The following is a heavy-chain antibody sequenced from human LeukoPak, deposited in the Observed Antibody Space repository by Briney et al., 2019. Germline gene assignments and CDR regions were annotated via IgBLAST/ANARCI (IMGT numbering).Heavy chain of an antibody. V-gene: IGHV3-23*01. CDR2: ISGSGGST. J-gene: IGHJ4*02. CDR1: GLTFSSYA. D-gene: IGHD6-19*01. CDR3: AKRSYSSGWSFDY. Sequence: PGGSLRLSCAASGLTFSSYAMSWVRQAPGKGLEWVSAISGSGGSTYYADSVKGRFTISRDNSKNTLYLQMNSLRAEDTAVYYCAKRSYSSGWSFDYWGQGTLVTVFS.